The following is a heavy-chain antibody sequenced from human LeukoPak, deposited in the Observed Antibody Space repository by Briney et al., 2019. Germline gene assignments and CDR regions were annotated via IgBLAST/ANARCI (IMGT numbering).Heavy chain of an antibody. J-gene: IGHJ4*02. Sequence: ASVTVSCMASGFTFTGYYIHWVRQAPGQGLEWMGYINPHSGVTNSPQKFQGRVTMTTDTYITAVYMELSSLLSDDTAMYYCVREGNELLSKNFDYWGQGTLVTVPS. CDR1: GFTFTGYY. V-gene: IGHV1-2*02. CDR2: INPHSGVT. CDR3: VREGNELLSKNFDY. D-gene: IGHD2-21*02.